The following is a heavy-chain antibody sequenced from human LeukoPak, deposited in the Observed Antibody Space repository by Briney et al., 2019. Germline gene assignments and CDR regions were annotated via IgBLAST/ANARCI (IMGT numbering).Heavy chain of an antibody. CDR2: IYYTGST. V-gene: IGHV4-59*01. D-gene: IGHD4-17*01. CDR3: AAMTTVTMYSYFFDS. J-gene: IGHJ4*02. Sequence: PSETLSLTCTVSGGSISTYYWTWIRQPPGKGLEWIGYIYYTGSTNYNPSLKSRVTISVDSSTNHFSLRLTSVSAADTAIYYCAAMTTVTMYSYFFDSWGQGTLLTVSS. CDR1: GGSISTYY.